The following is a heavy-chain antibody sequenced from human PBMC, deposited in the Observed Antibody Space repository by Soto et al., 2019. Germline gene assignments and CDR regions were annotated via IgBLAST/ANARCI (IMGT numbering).Heavy chain of an antibody. V-gene: IGHV4-59*01. CDR3: ARESSGSLDY. D-gene: IGHD1-26*01. Sequence: PSETLSLTCTVSGGSISSYYWSWIRQPPGKGLEWIGYIYYSGSTNYNPSLKSRVTISVDTSKNQFSLKLSSVTAADTAVYYCARESSGSLDYWGQGTLVTVSS. CDR1: GGSISSYY. J-gene: IGHJ4*02. CDR2: IYYSGST.